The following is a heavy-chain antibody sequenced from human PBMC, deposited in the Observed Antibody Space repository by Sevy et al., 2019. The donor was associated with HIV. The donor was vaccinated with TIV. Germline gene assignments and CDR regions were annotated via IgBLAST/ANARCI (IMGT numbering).Heavy chain of an antibody. Sequence: SETLSLTCTVSGGSISSYYWSWIRQPAGKGLEWIGRIYTSGSTNYNPSLKSRVTMSVDTSKNQFSLKLSSVTAADTAMYYCARDQTCSSTSCYLSFDIWGQGTMVTVSS. D-gene: IGHD2-2*01. CDR3: ARDQTCSSTSCYLSFDI. V-gene: IGHV4-4*07. J-gene: IGHJ3*02. CDR2: IYTSGST. CDR1: GGSISSYY.